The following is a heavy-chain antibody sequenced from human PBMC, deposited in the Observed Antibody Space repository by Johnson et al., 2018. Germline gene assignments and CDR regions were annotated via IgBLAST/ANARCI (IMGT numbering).Heavy chain of an antibody. V-gene: IGHV5-51*01. CDR3: ARPLSRGAPKDAFDI. J-gene: IGHJ3*02. D-gene: IGHD3-10*01. CDR1: GYSFTSYW. Sequence: VQLGQSGAEVKKPGESMKISCKGSGYSFTSYWIGWVRQMPGKGLEWMGIIYPGDSDTRYSPSFPGQVTISVDKSISTAYLQWSSLKASDTAMYYCARPLSRGAPKDAFDIWGQGTMVTVSS. CDR2: IYPGDSDT.